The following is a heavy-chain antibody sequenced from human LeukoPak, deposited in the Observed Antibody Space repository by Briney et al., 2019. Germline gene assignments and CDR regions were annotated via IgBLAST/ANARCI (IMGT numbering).Heavy chain of an antibody. V-gene: IGHV3-21*01. CDR1: GFTFSNAW. Sequence: GGSLRLSCAASGFTFSNAWMNWVRQAPGKGLEWVSSISGSSSYIYYADSVKGRFTISRHNAKNSLYLQMNGLRAEDTAVYYCARVSAGVIGMKDVFDIWGQGTMVTVSS. J-gene: IGHJ3*02. CDR3: ARVSAGVIGMKDVFDI. D-gene: IGHD3-16*02. CDR2: ISGSSSYI.